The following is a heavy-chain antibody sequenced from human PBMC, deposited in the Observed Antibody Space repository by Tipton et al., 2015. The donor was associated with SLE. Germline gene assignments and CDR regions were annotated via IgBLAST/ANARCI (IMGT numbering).Heavy chain of an antibody. J-gene: IGHJ4*02. Sequence: TLSLTCAVSGYSINTGYYWGWIRQSPGQGLEWIGSIYYNGNTDYNPSLKSRVTISGDTSKNQFSLKLSSVTAADTAVYYCARDYSVASAGNYFDYWGQGTLVTVSS. D-gene: IGHD6-13*01. CDR1: GYSINTGYY. V-gene: IGHV4-38-2*02. CDR2: IYYNGNT. CDR3: ARDYSVASAGNYFDY.